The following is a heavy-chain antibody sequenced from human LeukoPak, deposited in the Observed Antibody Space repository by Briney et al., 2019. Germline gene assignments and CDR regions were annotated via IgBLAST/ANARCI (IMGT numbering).Heavy chain of an antibody. CDR1: GGSFSGYY. Sequence: SETLSLTCAVYGGSFSGYYWSWIRQPPGKGLEWIGEIDHSGSTNYNPSLKSRVTISVDTSKNQFSLKLSSVTAADTAVYYCARGRILRKHSWFDPWGQGTLVTVSS. CDR2: IDHSGST. D-gene: IGHD2-15*01. J-gene: IGHJ5*02. CDR3: ARGRILRKHSWFDP. V-gene: IGHV4-34*01.